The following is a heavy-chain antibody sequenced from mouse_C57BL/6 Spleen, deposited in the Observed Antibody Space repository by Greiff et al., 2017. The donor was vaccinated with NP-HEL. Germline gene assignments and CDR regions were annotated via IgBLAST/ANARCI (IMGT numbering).Heavy chain of an antibody. V-gene: IGHV5-4*01. CDR3: ARDKEDYGSPFAY. CDR2: ISDGGSYT. CDR1: GFTFSSYA. J-gene: IGHJ3*01. Sequence: EVKLVDSGGGLVKPGGSLKLSCAASGFTFSSYAMSWVRQTPEKRLEWVATISDGGSYTYYPDNVKGRFTISRDNAKNNLYLQMSHLKSEDTAMYYCARDKEDYGSPFAYWGQGTLVTVSA. D-gene: IGHD1-1*01.